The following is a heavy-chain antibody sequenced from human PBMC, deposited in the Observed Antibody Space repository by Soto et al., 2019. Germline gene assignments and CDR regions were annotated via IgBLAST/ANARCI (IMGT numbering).Heavy chain of an antibody. CDR2: IGTAGDT. CDR3: ARVVGEDSSSNWFDP. Sequence: PGGSLRLSCAASGFTFSSYDMHWVRQATGKGLEWVSAIGTAGDTYYPGSVKGRFTISRENAKNSLYLQMNSLRAEDTAVYYCARVVGEDSSSNWFDPWGQGTLVTVSS. V-gene: IGHV3-13*01. D-gene: IGHD6-6*01. CDR1: GFTFSSYD. J-gene: IGHJ5*02.